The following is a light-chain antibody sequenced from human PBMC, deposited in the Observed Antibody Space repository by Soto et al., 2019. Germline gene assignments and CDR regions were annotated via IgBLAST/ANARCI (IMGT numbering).Light chain of an antibody. Sequence: EIVLTQSPGTLSLSPGERATLSCRASQSVRSGYLAWYQQKPGQAPRLLIYGASSRATGIPDRFSGSGSGTDFTLTINRLEPEDFAVYYCQQFSSSWTFGQGTKVEIK. CDR3: QQFSSSWT. V-gene: IGKV3-20*01. J-gene: IGKJ1*01. CDR2: GAS. CDR1: QSVRSGY.